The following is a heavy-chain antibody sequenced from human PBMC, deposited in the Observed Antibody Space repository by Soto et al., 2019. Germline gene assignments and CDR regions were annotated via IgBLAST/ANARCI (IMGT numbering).Heavy chain of an antibody. CDR3: ARPHWPCPGGGCDHHKTYLFDM. J-gene: IGHJ6*03. CDR1: VCSFTNYS. CDR2: ISYHGSNK. D-gene: IGHD2-15*01. V-gene: IGHV3-30*03. Sequence: WLCXRLSGSFGVCSFTNYSMDLLRHAPGKGLECVAVISYHGSNKFYADSVKGRFTISRGSSKNKLDLQMTRLRPGDTAVYYCARPHWPCPGGGCDHHKTYLFDM.